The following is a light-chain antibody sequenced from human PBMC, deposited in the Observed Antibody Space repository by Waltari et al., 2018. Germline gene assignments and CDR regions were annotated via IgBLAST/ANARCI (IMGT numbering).Light chain of an antibody. CDR1: SRDVGFYNL. V-gene: IGLV2-23*02. J-gene: IGLJ3*02. CDR3: CSYAGRNIWV. CDR2: EVI. Sequence: QSALTQPASVSGSPGQSITISCTGTSRDVGFYNLVSWYQQPPDEAPKLMVYEVIERPSGVSNRFSGSKSGNTASLTISGLQAEDEADYYCCSYAGRNIWVFGGGTKLTVV.